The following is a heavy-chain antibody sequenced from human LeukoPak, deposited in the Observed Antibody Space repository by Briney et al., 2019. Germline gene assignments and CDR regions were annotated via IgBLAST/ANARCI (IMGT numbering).Heavy chain of an antibody. J-gene: IGHJ4*02. Sequence: GGSLRLSCAASGFTVSTNYMSWVRQAPGKGLEWVSVIYSGGNTYYADSVKGRFTISRDNSKNTLYLQMNSLRAEDTAVYYCATPWGDYGDFGWGQGTLVTVSS. CDR3: ATPWGDYGDFG. V-gene: IGHV3-53*01. CDR2: IYSGGNT. D-gene: IGHD4-17*01. CDR1: GFTVSTNY.